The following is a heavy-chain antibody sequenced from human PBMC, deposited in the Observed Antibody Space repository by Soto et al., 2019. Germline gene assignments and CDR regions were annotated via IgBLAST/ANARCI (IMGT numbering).Heavy chain of an antibody. Sequence: QVQLQESGPGLVKPSQTLSLTCSVSGGYFSSGNYYWTWIRQPPGKGLEWIGYVYYRGSTYYNPSLTSRLTISVDTSKDQFSLKPSSVTAADTAVYYCARMSRLDDSNAYSFDSWGQGTLVTVAS. V-gene: IGHV4-30-4*01. CDR2: VYYRGST. J-gene: IGHJ4*02. CDR3: ARMSRLDDSNAYSFDS. D-gene: IGHD3-22*01. CDR1: GGYFSSGNYY.